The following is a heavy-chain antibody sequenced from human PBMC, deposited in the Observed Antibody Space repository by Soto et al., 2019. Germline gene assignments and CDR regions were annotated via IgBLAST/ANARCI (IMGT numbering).Heavy chain of an antibody. CDR2: ISYDGSNK. CDR3: ARDIDAACISTSCYFYYYYGMDV. CDR1: GFTFSSYA. Sequence: QVQLVESGGGVVQPGRSLRLSCAASGFTFSSYAMHWVRQAPGKGLEWVAVISYDGSNKYYADSVKGRFTISRDNSKNTLYLQMNSLRAEDTAVYYCARDIDAACISTSCYFYYYYGMDVWGQGTTVTVSS. J-gene: IGHJ6*02. V-gene: IGHV3-30-3*01. D-gene: IGHD2-2*01.